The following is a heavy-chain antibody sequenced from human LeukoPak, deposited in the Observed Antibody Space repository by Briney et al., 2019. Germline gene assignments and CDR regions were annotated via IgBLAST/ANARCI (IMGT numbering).Heavy chain of an antibody. CDR2: ISSSSSTI. D-gene: IGHD3-3*01. CDR3: ASWPITIFGADYAFDI. Sequence: GGSLRLSCAASGFTFSSYSMNWVRQAPGKGLEWVSYISSSSSTIHYADSVKGRFTISRDNAKNSLYLQMNSLRAEDTAVYYCASWPITIFGADYAFDIWGQGTMVTVSS. CDR1: GFTFSSYS. V-gene: IGHV3-48*01. J-gene: IGHJ3*02.